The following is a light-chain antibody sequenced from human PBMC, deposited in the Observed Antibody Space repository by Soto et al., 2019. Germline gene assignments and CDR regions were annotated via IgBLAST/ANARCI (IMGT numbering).Light chain of an antibody. J-gene: IGLJ3*02. CDR3: QSYDSSLRSWV. V-gene: IGLV1-40*01. Sequence: QSVLTQPPSVSGAPGQRVTISCTGNMSNIGARYDVHWYQLLPGTAPKLLIHGNTIRPSGVPDRFSGSKSGTSASLAVTVLQAEDEADYYCQSYDSSLRSWVFGGGTKLTVL. CDR2: GNT. CDR1: MSNIGARYD.